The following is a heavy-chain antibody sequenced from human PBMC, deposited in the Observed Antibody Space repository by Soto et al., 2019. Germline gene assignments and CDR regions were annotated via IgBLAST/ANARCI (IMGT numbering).Heavy chain of an antibody. Sequence: ESGGHLVQPGGSLRLSCAGSAFTFSSYAMSWVRQAPGKGLEWVSAISGSGDITYYADSVKGRFTISRDNSKDTLYLQMDSLRAEDTAIYYCAKDWRTTVASPEYFQHWGQGTLVTVSS. D-gene: IGHD4-17*01. CDR3: AKDWRTTVASPEYFQH. V-gene: IGHV3-23*01. CDR2: ISGSGDIT. J-gene: IGHJ1*01. CDR1: AFTFSSYA.